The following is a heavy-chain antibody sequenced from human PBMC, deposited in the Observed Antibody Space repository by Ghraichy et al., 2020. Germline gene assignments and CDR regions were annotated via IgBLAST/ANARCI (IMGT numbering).Heavy chain of an antibody. CDR1: GGTFSGYA. CDR3: AKINKRIVQGGAYFDY. D-gene: IGHD1/OR15-1a*01. Sequence: ETLSLTCTVSGGTFSGYALSWVRQAPGKGLEWVASISDSGGSTYYADPVNRRFTISRDNTKNTLYLQMNSPRAEDTAVYYCAKINKRIVQGGAYFDYWGQGTLVTVSS. V-gene: IGHV3-23*01. CDR2: ISDSGGST. J-gene: IGHJ4*02.